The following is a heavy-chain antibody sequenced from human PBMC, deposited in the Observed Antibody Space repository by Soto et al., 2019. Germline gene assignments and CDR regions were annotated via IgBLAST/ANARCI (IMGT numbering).Heavy chain of an antibody. CDR3: ARVPRDGYNKNAFDI. Sequence: ASVKVSCKASGGTFSSYAISWVRQAPGQGLEWVGGIIPIFGTANYAQKFQGRVTITADESTSTAYMELSSLRSEDTAVYYCARVPRDGYNKNAFDIWGQGTMVTVSS. J-gene: IGHJ3*02. CDR1: GGTFSSYA. CDR2: IIPIFGTA. D-gene: IGHD5-12*01. V-gene: IGHV1-69*13.